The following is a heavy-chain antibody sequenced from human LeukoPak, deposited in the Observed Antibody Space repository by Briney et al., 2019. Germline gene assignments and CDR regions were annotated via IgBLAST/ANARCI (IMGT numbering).Heavy chain of an antibody. J-gene: IGHJ2*01. CDR3: ARGRGWYFDL. CDR1: GFTFSNYW. D-gene: IGHD3-10*01. CDR2: INSDGRII. V-gene: IGHV3-74*01. Sequence: GGSLRLSCAASGFTFSNYWMHWVRQVPGKGLVWVSHINSDGRIINYADSVKGRFTISRDNAKNTLYLQMNSLRVEDTAAYYCARGRGWYFDLWGRGTLVTVSS.